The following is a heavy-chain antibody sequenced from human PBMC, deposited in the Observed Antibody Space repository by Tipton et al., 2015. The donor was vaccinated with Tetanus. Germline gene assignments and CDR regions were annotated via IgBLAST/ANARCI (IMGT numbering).Heavy chain of an antibody. CDR2: ISGYNSNT. J-gene: IGHJ4*02. V-gene: IGHV1-18*01. CDR3: ARDYFGSGSNYYFDY. Sequence: QLVQSGAEVKKPGASVKVSCKASGYTFTRYGLTWVRQAPGQGPEWMGWISGYNSNTNYAPKFQGRVTMTTDTTTNTAYTELRSLRSDDTAVYYCARDYFGSGSNYYFDYWGQGSQVSVSS. D-gene: IGHD3-10*01. CDR1: GYTFTRYG.